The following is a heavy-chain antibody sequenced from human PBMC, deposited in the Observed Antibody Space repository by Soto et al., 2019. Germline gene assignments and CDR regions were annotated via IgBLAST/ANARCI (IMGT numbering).Heavy chain of an antibody. V-gene: IGHV1-69*13. D-gene: IGHD2-15*01. Sequence: ASVKVSCKASGGTFSSYAISWVRQAPGQGLEWMGGIIPIFGTANYAQKFQGRVTITADESTSTAYMELSSLRSEDTAVYYCARDHVGYCSGGSCSWDRYLDLWGRGTLVPGSS. CDR2: IIPIFGTA. CDR3: ARDHVGYCSGGSCSWDRYLDL. CDR1: GGTFSSYA. J-gene: IGHJ2*01.